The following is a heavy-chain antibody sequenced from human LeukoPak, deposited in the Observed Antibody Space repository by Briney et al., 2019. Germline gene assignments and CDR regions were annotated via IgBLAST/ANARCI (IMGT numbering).Heavy chain of an antibody. CDR1: GYRFSDYY. D-gene: IGHD3-22*01. V-gene: IGHV1-2*02. J-gene: IGHJ4*02. CDR3: ARSPRPRYDSSAYYGD. CDR2: INPNSGDT. Sequence: GASVMVSCKASGYRFSDYYMQWVRQAPGQGLEWMGWINPNSGDTKYARRFQGRVTMSSDTSITTAYMELSRLRSDDTAVYYCARSPRPRYDSSAYYGDWGQGTLVSISS.